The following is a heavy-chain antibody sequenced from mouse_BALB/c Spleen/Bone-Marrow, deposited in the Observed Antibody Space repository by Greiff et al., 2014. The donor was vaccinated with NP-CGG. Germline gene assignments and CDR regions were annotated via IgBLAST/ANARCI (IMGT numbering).Heavy chain of an antibody. D-gene: IGHD1-1*01. J-gene: IGHJ4*01. Sequence: VHVKQSGPELVKPGASMKISCKASGYSFTGYTMNWVKQSHGKNLEWIGLINPYNGGTSYNQKFMGKATLTVDKSSSTAYMELLSLTSEGSAVYYCARWDYYGYAMDYWGQGTSVTVSS. CDR2: INPYNGGT. V-gene: IGHV1-18*01. CDR3: ARWDYYGYAMDY. CDR1: GYSFTGYT.